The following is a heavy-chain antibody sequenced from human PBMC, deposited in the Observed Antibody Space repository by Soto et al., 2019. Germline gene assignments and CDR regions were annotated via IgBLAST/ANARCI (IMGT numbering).Heavy chain of an antibody. CDR1: GYTFTSYV. J-gene: IGHJ4*02. V-gene: IGHV1-3*01. CDR2: IDAGTGNT. D-gene: IGHD3-9*01. Sequence: ASVKVSCKASGYTFTSYVIHWVRQAPGQRLEWMGWIDAGTGNTKYSEKFQGRVTITRDTSASTAYMELSSLRSEDTAVYYCARDYDILTGYSLYGYWRQGTLVTVSS. CDR3: ARDYDILTGYSLYGY.